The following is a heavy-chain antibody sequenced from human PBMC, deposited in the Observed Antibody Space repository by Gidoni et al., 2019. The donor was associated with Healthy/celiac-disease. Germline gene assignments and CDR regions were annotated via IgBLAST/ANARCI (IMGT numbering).Heavy chain of an antibody. CDR1: GYSFTSYW. D-gene: IGHD6-13*01. J-gene: IGHJ4*02. CDR3: ARSSSVDY. CDR2: IDPIDSSP. Sequence: EVQRVQSGAEVKKPGESRRITGKGSGYSFTSYWISWVRQMPGKGLEWMGRIDPIDSSPTYSPSFQGPVTISADQSISTAYLQWSSLKASDTAMYYCARSSSVDYWGQGTLVTVSS. V-gene: IGHV5-10-1*01.